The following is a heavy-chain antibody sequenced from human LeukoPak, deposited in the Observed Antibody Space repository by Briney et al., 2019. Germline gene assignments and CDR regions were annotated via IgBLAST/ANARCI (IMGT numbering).Heavy chain of an antibody. J-gene: IGHJ4*02. V-gene: IGHV3-30*02. Sequence: GGSLRLSCAASGFTFSSYGMHWVRQAPGKGLEWVAFIRYDGSNKYYADSVKGRFTISRDNSKNTLYLQMNSLRAEDTAVYYCARDTLVGPNFDYWGQGTLVTVSS. CDR3: ARDTLVGPNFDY. CDR2: IRYDGSNK. CDR1: GFTFSSYG.